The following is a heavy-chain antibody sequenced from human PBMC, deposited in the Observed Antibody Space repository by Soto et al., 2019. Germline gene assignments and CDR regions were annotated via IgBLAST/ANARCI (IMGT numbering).Heavy chain of an antibody. D-gene: IGHD3-22*01. V-gene: IGHV3-23*01. CDR1: GFTFSSYV. CDR3: AKVDSXXRIYDY. J-gene: IGHJ4*02. CDR2: ISSSGGNT. Sequence: EVQLLESGGGLVQPGGSLRLSCAASGFTFSSYVMSWVRQAPGKGLEWVSSISSSGGNTYYADSVKGRFTISRDNSKXXXXXXXXXLXXXXXXXXXXAKVDSXXRIYDYWGRGTLVTVSS.